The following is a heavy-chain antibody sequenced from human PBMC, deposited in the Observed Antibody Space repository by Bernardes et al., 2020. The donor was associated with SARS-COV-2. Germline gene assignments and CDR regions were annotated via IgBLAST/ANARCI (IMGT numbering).Heavy chain of an antibody. CDR2: ITPSGGST. D-gene: IGHD1-26*01. J-gene: IGHJ4*02. CDR3: ARQGELLSHFDF. Sequence: ASVKVSCKASGYTFTDYYMHWVRQAPGQGLEWMGIITPSGGSTSYAQRFQGRVTMTRDTSTSTVYMELSSLRSEDTAVYYCARQGELLSHFDFWGQGTLVTVSS. CDR1: GYTFTDYY. V-gene: IGHV1-46*01.